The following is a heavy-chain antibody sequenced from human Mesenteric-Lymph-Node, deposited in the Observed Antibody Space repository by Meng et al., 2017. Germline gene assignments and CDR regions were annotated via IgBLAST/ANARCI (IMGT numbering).Heavy chain of an antibody. CDR3: ARALPYTADFRYYGMDV. CDR1: GYTFTGYY. D-gene: IGHD2-2*02. J-gene: IGHJ6*02. Sequence: ASVKVSCKASGYTFTGYYMHWVRQAPGQGLEWMGWINPNSGGTNYAQKFQGRVTMTRDTSISTAYMELSRLRSDDTAVYYCARALPYTADFRYYGMDVWGQGTTVTVSS. V-gene: IGHV1-2*02. CDR2: INPNSGGT.